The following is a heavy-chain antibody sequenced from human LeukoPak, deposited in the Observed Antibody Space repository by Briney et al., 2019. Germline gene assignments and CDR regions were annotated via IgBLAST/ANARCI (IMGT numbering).Heavy chain of an antibody. V-gene: IGHV3-30*04. Sequence: GGSLRLSCTASGFTFSSYPMHWVRQAPGKGLEWVAVIGYDGVDKFYTDSVKGRFTISRDDSKSTLYLQMDSLRAEDTAVYYCARDLLRGAPDYLDLWGQGTLVTVS. J-gene: IGHJ4*02. CDR3: ARDLLRGAPDYLDL. CDR1: GFTFSSYP. D-gene: IGHD3-10*01. CDR2: IGYDGVDK.